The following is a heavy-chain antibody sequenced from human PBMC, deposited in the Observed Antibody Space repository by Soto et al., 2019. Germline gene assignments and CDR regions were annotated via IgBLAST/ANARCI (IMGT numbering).Heavy chain of an antibody. D-gene: IGHD2-2*01. CDR2: IYYSGST. J-gene: IGHJ6*04. Sequence: SETLSLTCTVSGGSISSGGYYWSWIRQHPGKGLEWIGYIYYSGSTYYNPSLKSRVTISVDTSKNQFSLKLSSVTAADTAVYYCARASQYCSSTSCSIMDVWGKGTTVTVSS. V-gene: IGHV4-31*03. CDR3: ARASQYCSSTSCSIMDV. CDR1: GGSISSGGYY.